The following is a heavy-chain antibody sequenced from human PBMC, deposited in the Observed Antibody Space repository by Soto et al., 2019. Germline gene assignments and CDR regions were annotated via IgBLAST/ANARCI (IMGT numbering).Heavy chain of an antibody. V-gene: IGHV1-69*01. CDR3: ARSQGGSSSLDIYYYYYYGMDV. D-gene: IGHD2-15*01. Sequence: QVQLVQSGAEVKKPGSSVKVSCKDPGGTFSSDAISWVRQAPGQGLEWLGGIIPIFGTANYAQKFQGRVTITADESTSTGYMELSSLRSEDTAVYYCARSQGGSSSLDIYYYYYYGMDVWGQGTTVTVSS. CDR2: IIPIFGTA. CDR1: GGTFSSDA. J-gene: IGHJ6*02.